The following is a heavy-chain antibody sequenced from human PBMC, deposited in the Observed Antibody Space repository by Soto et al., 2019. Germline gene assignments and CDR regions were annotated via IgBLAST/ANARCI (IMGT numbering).Heavy chain of an antibody. CDR2: IYHSGST. Sequence: QVQLQESGPGLVKPSETLSLTCTVSGGSISSYYWSWIRQSPGKGLEWVGYIYHSGSTNYNPSLKSLVTISLQTSKTQFSLRLTSVTAADTAVYYCARGELDVRGVRYYYYMDVWGKGTTVTVSS. D-gene: IGHD3-10*01. CDR3: ARGELDVRGVRYYYYMDV. CDR1: GGSISSYY. V-gene: IGHV4-59*01. J-gene: IGHJ6*03.